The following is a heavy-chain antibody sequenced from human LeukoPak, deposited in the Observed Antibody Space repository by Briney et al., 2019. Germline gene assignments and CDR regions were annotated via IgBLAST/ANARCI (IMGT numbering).Heavy chain of an antibody. CDR1: GGSISSYY. CDR2: IYTSGST. V-gene: IGHV4-4*07. CDR3: ARSVAAADPIYYYYYYMDV. D-gene: IGHD6-13*01. Sequence: SETLSLTCTVSGGSISSYYWSWIRQPAGKGLEWIGRIYTSGSTNYNPSLKSRVTMSVDTSKNQFSLKLSSVTAADTAVYYCARSVAAADPIYYYYYYMDVWGKGTTVTVSS. J-gene: IGHJ6*03.